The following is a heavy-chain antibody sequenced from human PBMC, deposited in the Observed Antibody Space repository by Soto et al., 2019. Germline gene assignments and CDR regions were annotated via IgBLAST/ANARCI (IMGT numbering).Heavy chain of an antibody. Sequence: QVQLRESGPGLMRPSQTLSLTCTVSGASVTSTGYYWTWIRQSPGKGLEWLGNILRNANADYSPSLETRLSISLDSSKSQFSLKLNSLSAADTAIYFCAGVSAVSAEHYFDYWGQGALFTVSS. CDR2: ILRNANA. CDR3: AGVSAVSAEHYFDY. CDR1: GASVTSTGYY. V-gene: IGHV4-30-4*01. D-gene: IGHD6-19*01. J-gene: IGHJ4*02.